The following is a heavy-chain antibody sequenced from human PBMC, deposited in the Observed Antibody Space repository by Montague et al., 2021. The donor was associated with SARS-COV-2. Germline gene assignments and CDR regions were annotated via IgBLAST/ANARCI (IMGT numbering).Heavy chain of an antibody. CDR1: GGSFSGYY. Sequence: SETLSLTCAVYGGSFSGYYWSWIRQPPGRGLEWIGETNDSGRTNXNPSFKCRVTISVDTSKNQFSLRLSSVTAAETAVYYCARGYCSGSGCYYYYGMDVWGQGTTVTVSS. CDR2: TNDSGRT. J-gene: IGHJ6*02. CDR3: ARGYCSGSGCYYYYGMDV. V-gene: IGHV4-34*01. D-gene: IGHD2-15*01.